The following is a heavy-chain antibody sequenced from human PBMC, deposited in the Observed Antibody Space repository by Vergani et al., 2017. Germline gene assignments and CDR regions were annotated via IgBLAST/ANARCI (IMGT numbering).Heavy chain of an antibody. CDR3: AREVGSYHFEY. D-gene: IGHD1-26*01. Sequence: VQLQESGPGLVKPSETLSLTCTVSGGSISSYYWSWIRQPPGKGLEWIGYIYYSGSTNYNPSLKSRVTISVDTSKNQFSLKLSSVTAADTAVYYCAREVGSYHFEYWGQGTLVTVSS. CDR1: GGSISSYY. V-gene: IGHV4-59*01. J-gene: IGHJ4*02. CDR2: IYYSGST.